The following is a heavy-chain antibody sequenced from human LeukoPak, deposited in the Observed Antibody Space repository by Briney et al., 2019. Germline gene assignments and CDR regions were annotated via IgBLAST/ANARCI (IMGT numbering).Heavy chain of an antibody. Sequence: SETLSLTCTVSGASISTAGHSWTWVRHRPGQGLEWIGDIYYSGTTYYNPSLMSRLALSVDTSKNQFSLTLNSVTAADTAVYYCARGRQWLGIDYWGQGTLVTVSS. CDR1: GASISTAGHS. J-gene: IGHJ4*02. CDR3: ARGRQWLGIDY. CDR2: IYYSGTT. D-gene: IGHD6-19*01. V-gene: IGHV4-31*03.